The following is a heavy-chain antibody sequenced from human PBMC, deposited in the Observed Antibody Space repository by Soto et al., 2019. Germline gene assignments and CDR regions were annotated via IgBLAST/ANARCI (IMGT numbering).Heavy chain of an antibody. V-gene: IGHV2-5*02. Sequence: QITLKESGPALVKPTQTLTLTCSCSGFSISADGVGVGWIRQPPGKALEWLAILYWDGDKRYSPSLNSRITITKDTSRNQVVLTMTNVDPVDTATYFCAHCRRRASYSGGNSYHFDAWGQGTLVTVSS. CDR2: LYWDGDK. CDR3: AHCRRRASYSGGNSYHFDA. J-gene: IGHJ4*02. D-gene: IGHD2-15*01. CDR1: GFSISADGVG.